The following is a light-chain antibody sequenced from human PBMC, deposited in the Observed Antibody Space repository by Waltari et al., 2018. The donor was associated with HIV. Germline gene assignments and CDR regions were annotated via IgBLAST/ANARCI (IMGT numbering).Light chain of an antibody. CDR1: SCNVGAGYD. Sequence: QSVLTPPPSVSGAPGQRVTISCTGGSCNVGAGYDVHWYQQRPGTAPKLLIFVNIKRPAGVSDRFSGSKSGTSASLAITGLQAEDEADYYCQSYDSSLTGWVFGGGTKLTVL. J-gene: IGLJ3*02. V-gene: IGLV1-40*01. CDR2: VNI. CDR3: QSYDSSLTGWV.